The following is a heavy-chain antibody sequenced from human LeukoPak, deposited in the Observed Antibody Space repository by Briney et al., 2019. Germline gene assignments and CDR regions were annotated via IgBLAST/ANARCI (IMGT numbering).Heavy chain of an antibody. CDR3: ARGHNLQRQWLGTMYGY. J-gene: IGHJ4*02. CDR2: IIPIVGTA. V-gene: IGHV1-69*13. CDR1: GGTFSSYA. D-gene: IGHD6-19*01. Sequence: SVKVSCKASGGTFSSYAISWVRQAPGQGLEWMGWIIPIVGTANYAQKFQGRVKITADESTSTAYMELSSLRSEDTAVYYCARGHNLQRQWLGTMYGYWGQGTLVTVSS.